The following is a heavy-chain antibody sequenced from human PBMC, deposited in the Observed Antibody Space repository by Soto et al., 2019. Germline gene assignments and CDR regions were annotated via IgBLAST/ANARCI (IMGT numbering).Heavy chain of an antibody. CDR1: VGTFISYA. V-gene: IGHV1-69*01. CDR3: ARAPWQWLVEGAFDI. D-gene: IGHD6-19*01. Sequence: QVQLMQSGAEAKKPGSSVKVSCNASVGTFISYAISWVRQAPGQGLEWMGGVIPIFGKANYAQKFQGRVTITADESTSTAYMELSSLGSEDTAVYYCARAPWQWLVEGAFDIWGQGTMVTVSS. CDR2: VIPIFGKA. J-gene: IGHJ3*02.